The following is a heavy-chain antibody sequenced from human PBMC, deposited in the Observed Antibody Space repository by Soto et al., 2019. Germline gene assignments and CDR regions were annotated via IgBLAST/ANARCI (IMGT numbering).Heavy chain of an antibody. D-gene: IGHD6-25*01. CDR3: AGFSYSSGRYYFDY. CDR2: IYYSGST. Sequence: SETLSLTCTVSGGSISSYYWSWIRQPPGKGLEWVGYIYYSGSTNYNPSLKSRVTISVDTSKQQLSLKLSSVTAADTAVYYCAGFSYSSGRYYFDYWGEGTLVTLSS. CDR1: GGSISSYY. V-gene: IGHV4-59*08. J-gene: IGHJ4*02.